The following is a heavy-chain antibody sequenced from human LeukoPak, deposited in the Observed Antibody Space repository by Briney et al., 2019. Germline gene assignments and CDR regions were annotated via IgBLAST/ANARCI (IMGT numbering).Heavy chain of an antibody. V-gene: IGHV4-39*07. CDR2: IYYSGST. Sequence: SETLSLTCTVSGGSISSSSYYWGWIRQPPGKGLEWIGSIYYSGSTYYNPSLKSRVTISVDTSKNQFSLKPSSVTAADTAVYYCARVMEIFGVVIAYYFDYWGQGTLVTVSS. J-gene: IGHJ4*02. D-gene: IGHD3-3*01. CDR3: ARVMEIFGVVIAYYFDY. CDR1: GGSISSSSYY.